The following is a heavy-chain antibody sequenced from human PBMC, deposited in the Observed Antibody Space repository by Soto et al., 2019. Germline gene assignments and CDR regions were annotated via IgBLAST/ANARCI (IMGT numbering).Heavy chain of an antibody. CDR3: ATDKDRLQLGGNYYYLLDV. V-gene: IGHV1-69*12. D-gene: IGHD5-12*01. CDR2: FIPIFPTP. J-gene: IGHJ6*02. CDR1: GGTFSTSA. Sequence: QVQLEQSGAEVKKPGSSVKVSCKASGGTFSTSAISWVRQAPGQGLEWMGGFIPIFPTPDYAHKFQGRLTMTADESTSAAHMELSGLKSDDTAVYYCATDKDRLQLGGNYYYLLDVWGQGTTVTVSS.